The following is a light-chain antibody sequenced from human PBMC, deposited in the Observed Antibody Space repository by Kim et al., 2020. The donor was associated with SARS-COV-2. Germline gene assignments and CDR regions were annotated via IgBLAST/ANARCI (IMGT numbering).Light chain of an antibody. CDR3: LSYAGIKNYV. Sequence: QSALTQPTSASGSPGQSVTISCTGTSSDVGGYKYVSWYQQHPGKAPKLMIYEVSKRPSGVPDRFSGSKSGNTASLTVSALQAEDEADYYCLSYAGIKNYVFGTGTKVTVL. V-gene: IGLV2-8*01. CDR2: EVS. CDR1: SSDVGGYKY. J-gene: IGLJ1*01.